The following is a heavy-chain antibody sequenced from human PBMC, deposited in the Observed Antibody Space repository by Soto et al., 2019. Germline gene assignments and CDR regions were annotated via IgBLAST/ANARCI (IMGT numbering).Heavy chain of an antibody. J-gene: IGHJ6*03. CDR2: MNPNSGNT. V-gene: IGHV1-8*01. Sequence: ASVKVSCKASGYTFTSYDINWVRRATGQGLEWMGWMNPNSGNTGYAQKFQGRVTMTRNTSISTAYMELSSLRSEDTAVYYCARGRALEWFGRLRGGSYYYYYMDVWGKGTTVTVSS. CDR3: ARGRALEWFGRLRGGSYYYYYMDV. CDR1: GYTFTSYD. D-gene: IGHD3-3*01.